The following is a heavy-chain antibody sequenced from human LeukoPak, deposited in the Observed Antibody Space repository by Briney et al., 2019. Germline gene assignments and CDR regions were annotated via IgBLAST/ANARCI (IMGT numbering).Heavy chain of an antibody. CDR1: SGSLSGYF. D-gene: IGHD3-10*01. Sequence: SETLPLTCAVYSGSLSGYFWSWIRQPPGKGLEWIGEIKDGGITNYNPSLKSRVTISSDTSKNQLSLRLTSATAADAAIYYCVRGFTGVVGDHWGQGTLVTVSS. J-gene: IGHJ4*02. V-gene: IGHV4-34*01. CDR2: IKDGGIT. CDR3: VRGFTGVVGDH.